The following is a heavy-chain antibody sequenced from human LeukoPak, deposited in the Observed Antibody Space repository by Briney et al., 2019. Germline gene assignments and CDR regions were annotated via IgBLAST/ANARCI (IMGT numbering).Heavy chain of an antibody. J-gene: IGHJ4*02. Sequence: ASVKVSWKASGYTFTGYDMHWLRQAPGQGLEWMGRITPNSGGTNYTQKFQGRVTMTRDTSISTGYMELSRLRSDDTAVYYCARDTNYDILTGYYTPGAYYFDYRGQGTLVTVSS. D-gene: IGHD3-9*01. CDR1: GYTFTGYD. CDR2: ITPNSGGT. CDR3: ARDTNYDILTGYYTPGAYYFDY. V-gene: IGHV1-2*02.